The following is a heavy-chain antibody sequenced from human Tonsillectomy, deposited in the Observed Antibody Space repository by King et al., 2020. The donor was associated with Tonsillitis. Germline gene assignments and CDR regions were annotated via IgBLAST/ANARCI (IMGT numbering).Heavy chain of an antibody. D-gene: IGHD2-2*01. CDR2: IYTSGST. CDR3: AREVPAAMGGYYYYYMDV. Sequence: QLQESGPGLVKPSQTLSLTCTVSGGSISSGSYYWSWIRPPAGKGLEWIGRIYTSGSTNYNPSLKSRVTMSVDTSKNQFSLKLSSVTAADTAVYYCAREVPAAMGGYYYYYMDVWGKGTTVTVSS. V-gene: IGHV4-61*02. CDR1: GGSISSGSYY. J-gene: IGHJ6*03.